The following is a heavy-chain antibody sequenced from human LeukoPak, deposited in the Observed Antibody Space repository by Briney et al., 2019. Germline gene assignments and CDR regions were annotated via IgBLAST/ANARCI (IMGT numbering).Heavy chain of an antibody. Sequence: GGSLRLSCAASGFTFSSYEMNWVRQAPGKGLEWVSYISSSGSTIYYADSVKGRFTISRDNSRNIMNLQTDSLRPEDTALYYCARAMVRGVIPYWGQGTLVTVSS. V-gene: IGHV3-48*03. CDR1: GFTFSSYE. CDR3: ARAMVRGVIPY. J-gene: IGHJ4*02. CDR2: ISSSGSTI. D-gene: IGHD3-10*01.